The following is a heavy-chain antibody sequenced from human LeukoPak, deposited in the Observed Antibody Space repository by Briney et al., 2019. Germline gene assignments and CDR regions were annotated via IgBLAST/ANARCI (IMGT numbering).Heavy chain of an antibody. CDR3: AREGYYDSSGTDY. D-gene: IGHD3-22*01. CDR2: INSDGSST. J-gene: IGHJ4*02. Sequence: GGSLRLSCAASGFIVSSYWMHWVRQAPGKGLVWVSRINSDGSSTHYADSVKGRFTISRDNAKNTLYLQMNSLRAEDTAVYYCAREGYYDSSGTDYWGQGTLVTVSS. CDR1: GFIVSSYW. V-gene: IGHV3-74*01.